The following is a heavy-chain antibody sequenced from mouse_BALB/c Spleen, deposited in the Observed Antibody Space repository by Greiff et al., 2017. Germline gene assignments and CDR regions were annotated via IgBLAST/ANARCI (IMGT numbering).Heavy chain of an antibody. CDR3: ARSGAARAYFDY. Sequence: EVQGVESGGGLVQPGGSRKLSCAASGFTFSSFGMHWVRQAPEKGLEWVAYISSGSSTIYYADTVKGRFTISRDNPKNTLFLQMTSLRSEDTAMYYCARSGAARAYFDYWGQGTTLTVSS. CDR1: GFTFSSFG. J-gene: IGHJ2*01. V-gene: IGHV5-17*02. CDR2: ISSGSSTI. D-gene: IGHD3-1*01.